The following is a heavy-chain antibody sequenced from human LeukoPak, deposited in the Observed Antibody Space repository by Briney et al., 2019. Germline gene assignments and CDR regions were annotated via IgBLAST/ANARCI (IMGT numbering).Heavy chain of an antibody. V-gene: IGHV4-59*12. CDR2: IYYSGST. Sequence: SETLSLTCTVSGGSISSYYWSWIRQPPGKGLEWIGYIYYSGSTNYNPSLKSRVTISVDTSKNQFSLKLSSVTAADTAVYYCARRFRYSSGWYSYYWFDPWGQGTLVTVSS. CDR1: GGSISSYY. J-gene: IGHJ5*02. D-gene: IGHD6-19*01. CDR3: ARRFRYSSGWYSYYWFDP.